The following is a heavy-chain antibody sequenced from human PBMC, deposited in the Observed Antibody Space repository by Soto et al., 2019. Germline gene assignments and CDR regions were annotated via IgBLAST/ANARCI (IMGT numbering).Heavy chain of an antibody. V-gene: IGHV3-21*01. CDR1: GFTFSSYS. CDR3: ASEQWAGSMDV. J-gene: IGHJ6*02. Sequence: EVQLVESGGGLVKPGGSPRLSCAASGFTFSSYSMNWVRQAPGKGLEWVSSISSSSSYIYDADSVKGRFTISRDSAKNSLYLQMNTLRAEDTAGYYCASEQWAGSMDVWGPGPTVTVSS. CDR2: ISSSSSYI. D-gene: IGHD6-19*01.